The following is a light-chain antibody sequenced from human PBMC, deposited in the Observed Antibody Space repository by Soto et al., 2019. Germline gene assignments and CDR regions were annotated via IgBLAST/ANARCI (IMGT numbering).Light chain of an antibody. CDR3: QTWGTGIHVV. Sequence: QSVLTQSPSASASLGASVKLTCTLSSGHSSYAIAWHQQQPEKGPRYLMKLDSDGGHTKGDAXPDRFSGSSSGAERYLTIXXXXSEDEAXXXCQTWGTGIHVVFGGGTKLTVL. CDR2: LDSDGGH. V-gene: IGLV4-69*01. CDR1: SGHSSYA. J-gene: IGLJ2*01.